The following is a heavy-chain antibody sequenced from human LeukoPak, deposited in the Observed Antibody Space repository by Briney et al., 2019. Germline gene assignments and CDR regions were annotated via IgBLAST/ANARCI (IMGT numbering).Heavy chain of an antibody. Sequence: GGSLRLSCAASGFPISSFWMHWVRQVPGKGLVWVSRNKGDGTSSSYADSVKGRFTISRDNAKNTIYLQLNSLRVDDTAVYYCMRDWRHYGMDVWGQGTTVTVSS. CDR1: GFPISSFW. CDR2: NKGDGTSS. V-gene: IGHV3-74*01. J-gene: IGHJ6*02. CDR3: MRDWRHYGMDV. D-gene: IGHD1-1*01.